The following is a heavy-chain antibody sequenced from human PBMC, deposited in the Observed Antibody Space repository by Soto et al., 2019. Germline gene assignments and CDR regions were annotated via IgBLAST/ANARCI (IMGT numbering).Heavy chain of an antibody. J-gene: IGHJ4*02. D-gene: IGHD6-13*01. CDR2: INHSGST. CDR3: ARLGYYSSSWYSDY. Sequence: ETLSLTCAVYGGSFSGYYWSWIRQPPGKGLEWIGEINHSGSTNYNPSLKSRVTISVDTSKNQFSLKLSSVTAADTAVYYCARLGYYSSSWYSDYWGQGTLVTVSS. CDR1: GGSFSGYY. V-gene: IGHV4-34*01.